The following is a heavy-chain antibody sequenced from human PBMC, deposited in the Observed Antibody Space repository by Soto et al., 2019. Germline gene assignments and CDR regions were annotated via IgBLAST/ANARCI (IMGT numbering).Heavy chain of an antibody. Sequence: EEQLVESGGGLVQPGRSLRLSCTASGFTLGDYAVSWIRQAPGKGLEWVGFIRSKGYGGTTEYAASVKGRFTISRDDSKSIAYLQMNSLKTEDTGVYYCTRDLRYCSDSTCYDPDYWGQGTLVTVSS. CDR1: GFTLGDYA. V-gene: IGHV3-49*03. J-gene: IGHJ4*02. CDR2: IRSKGYGGTT. CDR3: TRDLRYCSDSTCYDPDY. D-gene: IGHD2-2*01.